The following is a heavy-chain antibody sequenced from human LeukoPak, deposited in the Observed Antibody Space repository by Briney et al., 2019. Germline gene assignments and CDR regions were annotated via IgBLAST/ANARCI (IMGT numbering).Heavy chain of an antibody. Sequence: GGSLRLSCVSSGLDVSGTYMSWIRQAPGKGLERVSTAFVGGDTYYADSVEGRFTLSKDISTNTMYLQMDGLRPEDTAVYFCARDQLDHWGQGALVSVSP. V-gene: IGHV3-53*01. CDR3: ARDQLDH. CDR2: AFVGGDT. J-gene: IGHJ5*02. CDR1: GLDVSGTY.